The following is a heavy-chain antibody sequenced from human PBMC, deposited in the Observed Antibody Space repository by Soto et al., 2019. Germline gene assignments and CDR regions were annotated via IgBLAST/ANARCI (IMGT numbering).Heavy chain of an antibody. V-gene: IGHV4-31*03. D-gene: IGHD5-12*01. J-gene: IGHJ4*02. Sequence: QVQLQESGPGLVKPSQTLSLTCTVSGGSISSGGYYWSWIRQHPGKGLEWIGYIYYSGSTYYNPSLKSRVTIAVDPSKNQFSLKLSSVTAADTAVYYCASPLIFEDSGYEGPRFDYWGQGTLVTVSS. CDR1: GGSISSGGYY. CDR2: IYYSGST. CDR3: ASPLIFEDSGYEGPRFDY.